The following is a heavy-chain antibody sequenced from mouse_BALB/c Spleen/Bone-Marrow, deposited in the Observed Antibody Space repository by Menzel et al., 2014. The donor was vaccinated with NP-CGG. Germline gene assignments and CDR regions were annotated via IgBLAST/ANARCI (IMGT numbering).Heavy chain of an antibody. CDR1: GFNIXDPY. D-gene: IGHD1-1*01. J-gene: IGHJ3*01. CDR2: IDPANGNT. Sequence: EVHLVESGAELVKPGASVKLSCTASGFNIXDPYMHWVKQRPEQGLEWIGRIDPANGNTKYDPKFQGKATITADTSSNTAYLQLSSLTSEDAAVYYCAPYYYGRWFTYWGQGTLVTVSA. CDR3: APYYYGRWFTY. V-gene: IGHV14-3*02.